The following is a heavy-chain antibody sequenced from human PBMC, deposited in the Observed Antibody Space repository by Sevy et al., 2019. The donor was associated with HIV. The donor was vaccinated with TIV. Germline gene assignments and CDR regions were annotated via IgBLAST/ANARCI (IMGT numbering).Heavy chain of an antibody. CDR1: GFPFSNFW. J-gene: IGHJ5*02. D-gene: IGHD2-15*01. CDR3: SGAHPLCGGGSCYPGWFDP. CDR2: IKEDGSEK. Sequence: GGSLRLSCAASGFPFSNFWMTWVRQAPGKGLEWVANIKEDGSEKDYVDSVKGRFTISRDNAKNSLYLQMRSLRAEDTAIYYCSGAHPLCGGGSCYPGWFDPWGQGTLVTVSS. V-gene: IGHV3-7*01.